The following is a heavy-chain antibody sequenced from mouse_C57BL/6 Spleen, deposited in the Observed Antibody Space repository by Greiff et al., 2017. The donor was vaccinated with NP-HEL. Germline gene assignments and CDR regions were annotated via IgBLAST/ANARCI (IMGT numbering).Heavy chain of an antibody. J-gene: IGHJ3*01. V-gene: IGHV1-64*01. CDR1: GYTFTIYW. CDR3: APGYGSSYRFAY. CDR2: IHPNSGST. Sequence: VQLQQSGAELVKPGASVKLSCKASGYTFTIYWMHWVKQRPGQGLEWIGMIHPNSGSTNYNEKFKSKATLTVDKSSSTADMQLSRLTTEDSAVYSCAPGYGSSYRFAYWGQGTLVTVSA. D-gene: IGHD1-1*01.